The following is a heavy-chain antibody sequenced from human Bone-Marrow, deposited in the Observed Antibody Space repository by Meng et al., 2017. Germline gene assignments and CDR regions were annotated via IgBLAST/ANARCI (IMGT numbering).Heavy chain of an antibody. CDR1: EFTLRTSI. CDR2: ISYDGSNK. V-gene: IGHV3-30*03. J-gene: IGHJ2*01. CDR3: ARGIAAAAPWYFDL. Sequence: QAQLGESGGGVVQPGKSLRVSCAASEFTLRTSIIHWVRQAPGKGLEWVAVISYDGSNKYYAGSVKGRFTISRDNSKNTLFLQMNNLRAEDTAVYYCARGIAAAAPWYFDLWGRGTLVTVSS. D-gene: IGHD6-13*01.